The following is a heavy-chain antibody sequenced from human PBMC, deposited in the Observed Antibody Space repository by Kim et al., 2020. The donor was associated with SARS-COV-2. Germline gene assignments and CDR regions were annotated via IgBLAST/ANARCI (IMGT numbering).Heavy chain of an antibody. CDR2: ISYDGSNK. J-gene: IGHJ5*02. Sequence: GGSLRLSCAASGFTFSSYGMHWVRQAPGKGLEWVAVISYDGSNKYYADSVKGRFTISRDNSKNTLYLQMNSLRAEDTAVYYCAKDRKRGLLYSSSWYRDWFDPWGQGTLVTVSS. D-gene: IGHD6-13*01. CDR3: AKDRKRGLLYSSSWYRDWFDP. CDR1: GFTFSSYG. V-gene: IGHV3-30*18.